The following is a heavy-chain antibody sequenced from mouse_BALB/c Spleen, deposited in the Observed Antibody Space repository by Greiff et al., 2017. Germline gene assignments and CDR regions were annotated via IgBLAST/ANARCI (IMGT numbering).Heavy chain of an antibody. CDR3: ARGDFDY. V-gene: IGHV5-15*02. CDR1: GFTFSDYG. Sequence: EVKLMESGGGLVQPGGSLKLSCAASGFTFSDYGMAWVRQTPGKGPEWVAFISNLAYSIYYADTVTGRFTISRENAKNTLYLEMSSLRSEDTAMYYCARGDFDYWGQGTTLTVSS. J-gene: IGHJ2*01. CDR2: ISNLAYSI.